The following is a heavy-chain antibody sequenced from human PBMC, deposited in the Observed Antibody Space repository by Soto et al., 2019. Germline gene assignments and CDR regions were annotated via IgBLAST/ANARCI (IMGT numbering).Heavy chain of an antibody. V-gene: IGHV3-30-3*01. J-gene: IGHJ6*02. D-gene: IGHD2-15*01. Sequence: QVQLVESGGGVVQPGRSLRLSCAASGFTFSSYAMHWVRQAPGKGLEWVAVISYDGSNKYYADSVKGRFTISRDNSKNTLYLQMNSLRAEDTAVYYCARGRYCSGGSCLSTPVYYYYGMDVWGQGTTVTVSS. CDR1: GFTFSSYA. CDR3: ARGRYCSGGSCLSTPVYYYYGMDV. CDR2: ISYDGSNK.